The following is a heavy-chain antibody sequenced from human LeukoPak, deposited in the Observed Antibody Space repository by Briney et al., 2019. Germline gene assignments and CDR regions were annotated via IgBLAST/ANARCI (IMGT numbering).Heavy chain of an antibody. CDR1: GYTFTSYD. Sequence: ASVKVSCKASGYTFTSYDINWVRQATGQGLEWMGWMNPNSGNTGYAQKFQGRVTITRNTSISTAYMELSSLRSEDTAVYYCARAGATIFAFDIWGQGTMVTVSS. J-gene: IGHJ3*02. D-gene: IGHD1-26*01. CDR3: ARAGATIFAFDI. CDR2: MNPNSGNT. V-gene: IGHV1-8*03.